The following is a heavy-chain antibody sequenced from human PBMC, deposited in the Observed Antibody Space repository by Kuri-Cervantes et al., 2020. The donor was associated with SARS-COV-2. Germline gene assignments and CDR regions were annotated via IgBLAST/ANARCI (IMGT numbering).Heavy chain of an antibody. CDR1: GFTFSSYA. J-gene: IGHJ6*02. CDR3: ARDAYSGSWYYYYYGMDV. Sequence: GESLKISCAASGFTFSSYAMHWVRQAPGKGLEWVAVISYDGSNKYYADSVKGRFTISRDNSKNTLYLQMNSLRAVDTAVYYCARDAYSGSWYYYYYGMDVWGQGTTVTVSS. V-gene: IGHV3-30-3*01. CDR2: ISYDGSNK. D-gene: IGHD6-13*01.